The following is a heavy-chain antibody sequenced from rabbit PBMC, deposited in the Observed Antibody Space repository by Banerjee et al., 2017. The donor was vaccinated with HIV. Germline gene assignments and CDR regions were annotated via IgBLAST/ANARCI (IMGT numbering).Heavy chain of an antibody. J-gene: IGHJ4*01. V-gene: IGHV1S45*01. Sequence: QEQLVESGGGLVQPEGSLTLTCKASGFTLSSSYYMCWVRQAPGKGLEWIGCIVAGSSGTTYYASWAKGRFTISKTSSTTVTLQMTVLTAADTATYFCARAGGFENYFNLWGPGTLVTVS. CDR2: IVAGSSGTT. D-gene: IGHD1-1*01. CDR3: ARAGGFENYFNL. CDR1: GFTLSSSYY.